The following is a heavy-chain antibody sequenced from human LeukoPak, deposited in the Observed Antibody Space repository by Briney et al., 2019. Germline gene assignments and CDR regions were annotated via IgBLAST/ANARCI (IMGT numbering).Heavy chain of an antibody. CDR3: ARVLGSSGWDGDY. CDR2: IYCSGST. V-gene: IGHV4-59*01. CDR1: GGSITSYY. J-gene: IGHJ4*02. D-gene: IGHD6-19*01. Sequence: SETLSLTCTVSGGSITSYYWSWIRQPPGKGLEWIGYIYCSGSTNYNPSLKSRVTMSIDTSKNQFSLKLSSVTAADTAVYYCARVLGSSGWDGDYWGQGTLVTVSS.